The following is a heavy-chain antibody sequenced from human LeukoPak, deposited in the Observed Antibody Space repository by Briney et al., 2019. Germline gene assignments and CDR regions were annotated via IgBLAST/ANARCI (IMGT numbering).Heavy chain of an antibody. CDR3: ASSNYYDSSGYPFALAY. V-gene: IGHV3-33*01. CDR1: GFTFSSYG. D-gene: IGHD3-22*01. J-gene: IGHJ4*02. Sequence: GGSLRLSCAASGFTFSSYGMHWVRQAPGKGLEWVAVIWYDGSNKYYADSVKGRFTISRDNSKNTLYLQMNSLRAEDTAVYYCASSNYYDSSGYPFALAYWGQGTLVTVSS. CDR2: IWYDGSNK.